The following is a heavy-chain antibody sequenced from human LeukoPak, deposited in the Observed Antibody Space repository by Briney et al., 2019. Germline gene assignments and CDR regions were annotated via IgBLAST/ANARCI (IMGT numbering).Heavy chain of an antibody. V-gene: IGHV3-48*02. CDR1: GFTLSSNS. CDR2: ISSSSNTI. J-gene: IGHJ4*02. Sequence: GGSLRLTCAASGFTLSSNSMNWVRQAPGKGLEWVSYISSSSNTICYAESVKGRFTISRDNAKNSLFLQMNSVRDEDTGVYYCARGAARGFDYWGQGTLVTVSS. D-gene: IGHD3-16*01. CDR3: ARGAARGFDY.